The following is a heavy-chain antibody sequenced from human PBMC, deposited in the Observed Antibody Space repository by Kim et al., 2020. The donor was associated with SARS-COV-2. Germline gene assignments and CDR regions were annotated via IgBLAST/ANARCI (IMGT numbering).Heavy chain of an antibody. D-gene: IGHD5-12*01. CDR1: GFTLSSSA. Sequence: SVKVSCKASGFTLSSSALQWVRQARGQRLEWIGWIVVGSGDTNYAQKFQERVTITRDMSTNTVYMELSSLRSEDTAVYYCAARLSGYGDYDPFDYWGQG. J-gene: IGHJ4*02. CDR3: AARLSGYGDYDPFDY. CDR2: IVVGSGDT. V-gene: IGHV1-58*01.